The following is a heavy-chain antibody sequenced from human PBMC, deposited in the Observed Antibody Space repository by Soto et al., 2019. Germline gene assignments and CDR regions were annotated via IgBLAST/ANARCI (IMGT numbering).Heavy chain of an antibody. CDR1: GFTFSSYS. CDR3: AREDLRGYSYVTYYYYGMDV. J-gene: IGHJ6*02. Sequence: EVQLVESGGGLVKPGGSMRLSCAASGFTFSSYSMNWVRQAPGKGLEWVSSISSSSSYIYYADSVKGRFTISRDNAKNSLYLQMNSLRDEDTAVYYCAREDLRGYSYVTYYYYGMDVWGQGTTVTVSS. CDR2: ISSSSSYI. D-gene: IGHD5-18*01. V-gene: IGHV3-21*01.